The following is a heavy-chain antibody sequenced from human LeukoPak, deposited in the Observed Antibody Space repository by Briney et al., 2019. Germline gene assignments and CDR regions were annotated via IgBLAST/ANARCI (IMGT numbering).Heavy chain of an antibody. CDR1: GGSFSGYY. D-gene: IGHD3-10*01. V-gene: IGHV4-34*01. CDR3: ARHRASRRNYYGSGSYYPFDY. J-gene: IGHJ4*02. CDR2: INHSGST. Sequence: SETLSLTCAVYGGSFSGYYWSWIRQPPGKGLEWVGEINHSGSTNYNPSLKSRVTISVDTSKNQFSLKLSSVTAADTAVYYCARHRASRRNYYGSGSYYPFDYWGQGTLVTVSS.